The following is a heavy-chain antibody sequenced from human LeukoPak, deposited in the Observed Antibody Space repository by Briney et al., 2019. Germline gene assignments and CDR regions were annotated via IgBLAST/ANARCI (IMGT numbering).Heavy chain of an antibody. CDR2: ISGSGVST. J-gene: IGHJ4*02. D-gene: IGHD3-22*01. CDR3: AKDHESDGYPCLDH. CDR1: GFTFSSSA. Sequence: TGGSLRLSCAASGFTFSSSAMSWVRQAPGKGLEWVSGISGSGVSTYYADAVRGRFTISRDNSRNTLSLQMDSLRAEDTAVYYCAKDHESDGYPCLDHWGLGTLVTVSS. V-gene: IGHV3-23*01.